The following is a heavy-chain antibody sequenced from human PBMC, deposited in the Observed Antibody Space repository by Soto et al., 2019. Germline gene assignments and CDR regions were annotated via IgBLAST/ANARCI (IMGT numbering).Heavy chain of an antibody. CDR2: LNPDTGNT. CDR3: ARDIQSGGPRANDAFAV. V-gene: IGHV1-3*01. Sequence: QVQLVQSGAELKKPGASVNISCTASGFTFSDNLINWVRQVPGQGLEWMGWLNPDTGNTRYSETFQGRVTISRHPSASKAYLALSGLEDKDMAICVCARDIQSGGPRANDAFAVWGLGTEITVSS. J-gene: IGHJ3*01. D-gene: IGHD6-25*01. CDR1: GFTFSDNL.